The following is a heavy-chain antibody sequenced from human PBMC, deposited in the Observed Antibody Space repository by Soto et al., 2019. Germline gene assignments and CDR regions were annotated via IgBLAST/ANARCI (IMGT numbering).Heavy chain of an antibody. CDR3: ATWHEREHAYDV. Sequence: DVQLVESGGGLMQPGESLRLSCAASGLTVSGKKYVAWVRQAPGKGEEWVSALYDVDGSFYADSVKGRFTTSSDSSKTTVYLQITGLRPDDTAVYYCATWHEREHAYDVWGEGTTVTVSS. CDR1: GLTVSGKKY. J-gene: IGHJ3*01. CDR2: LYDVDGS. V-gene: IGHV3-53*01. D-gene: IGHD1-1*01.